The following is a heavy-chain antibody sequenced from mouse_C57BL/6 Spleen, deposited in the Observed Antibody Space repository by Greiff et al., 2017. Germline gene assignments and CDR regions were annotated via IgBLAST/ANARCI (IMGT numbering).Heavy chain of an antibody. CDR3: AIGDYGNYVWFAY. Sequence: VQLQQSGPELVKPGASVKISCKASGYTFTDYYMNWVKQSHGKSLEWIGDINPNNGGTSYNQKFKGKATLTVDKSSNTAYMELRSLTSEDSAVYYCAIGDYGNYVWFAYWGQGTLVTVSA. CDR2: INPNNGGT. CDR1: GYTFTDYY. D-gene: IGHD2-1*01. J-gene: IGHJ3*01. V-gene: IGHV1-26*01.